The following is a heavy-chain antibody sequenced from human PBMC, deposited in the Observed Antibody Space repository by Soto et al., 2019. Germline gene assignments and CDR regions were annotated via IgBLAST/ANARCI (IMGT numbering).Heavy chain of an antibody. CDR2: ISSSGSTI. J-gene: IGHJ5*02. D-gene: IGHD3-3*01. V-gene: IGHV3-11*01. CDR3: ARVWTFWSGYYTGGHGWFDP. Sequence: QVQLVESGGGLVKPVGSLRLSCAASGFTFSDYYMSWIRQAPGKGLEWVSYISSSGSTIYYADSVKGRFTISRDNAKNSLYLQMNSLRAEETAVYYCARVWTFWSGYYTGGHGWFDPWGQGTLVTVSS. CDR1: GFTFSDYY.